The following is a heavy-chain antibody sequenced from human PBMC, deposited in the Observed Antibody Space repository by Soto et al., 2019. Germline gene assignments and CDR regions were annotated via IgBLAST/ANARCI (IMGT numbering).Heavy chain of an antibody. V-gene: IGHV3-15*07. CDR2: IKSKTDGGTT. Sequence: PGGSLRLSCAASGFTFSNAWMNWVRQAPGKGLEWVGRIKSKTDGGTTDYAAPVKGRFTISRDDSKNTLYLQMNSLKTEDTAVYYCTTLHDILTGYLPRGMDVWGQGTTVTVSS. D-gene: IGHD3-9*01. J-gene: IGHJ6*02. CDR1: GFTFSNAW. CDR3: TTLHDILTGYLPRGMDV.